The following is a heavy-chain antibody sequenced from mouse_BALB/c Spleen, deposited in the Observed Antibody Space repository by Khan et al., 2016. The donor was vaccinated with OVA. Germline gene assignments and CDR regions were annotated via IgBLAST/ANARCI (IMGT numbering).Heavy chain of an antibody. D-gene: IGHD2-3*01. CDR1: GYTFTYYV. V-gene: IGHV1-77*01. CDR2: IYPGSDNA. CDR3: ARGDGYYVYFDY. J-gene: IGHJ2*01. Sequence: QVQLKESGPELVKPGASVKMSCKASGYTFTYYVITWVKQRTGQGLEWIGEIYPGSDNAYYNERFKGKATLTADNSSNTTHMQLSSLTSDDSAVYFCARGDGYYVYFDYWGQGTTLTVSS.